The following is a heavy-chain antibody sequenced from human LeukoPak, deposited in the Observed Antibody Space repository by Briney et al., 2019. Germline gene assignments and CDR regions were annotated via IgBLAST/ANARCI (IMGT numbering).Heavy chain of an antibody. V-gene: IGHV3-11*06. CDR2: ISSSSSYT. CDR1: GFTFSDHY. Sequence: GGSLRLSCAASGFTFSDHYIDWVRQAPGKGLEWVSYISSSSSYTNYADSVKGRFTIYRDNAKNSLYLQMNSLRAEDTAVYYCARDVARYYDSSGYFNYWGQGTLVTVSS. J-gene: IGHJ4*02. CDR3: ARDVARYYDSSGYFNY. D-gene: IGHD3-22*01.